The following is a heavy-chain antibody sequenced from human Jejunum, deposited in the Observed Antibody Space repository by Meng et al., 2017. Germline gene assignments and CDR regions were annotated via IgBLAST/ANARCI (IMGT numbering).Heavy chain of an antibody. CDR3: ARVILYSGSYYFDS. J-gene: IGHJ4*02. D-gene: IGHD1-26*01. Sequence: GRMQDSGPGLVRPSETLSLPCTVYGDSVSSDNYYWSWIRQPPGKGLEWIGYIYYSGSTDHNPSLKSRVTMSVDTSRNQFSLNLSSVTAADTAVYYCARVILYSGSYYFDSWGQGALVTVSS. V-gene: IGHV4-61*01. CDR1: GDSVSSDNYY. CDR2: IYYSGST.